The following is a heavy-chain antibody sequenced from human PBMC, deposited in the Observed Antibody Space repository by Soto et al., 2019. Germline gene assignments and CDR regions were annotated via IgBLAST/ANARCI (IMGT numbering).Heavy chain of an antibody. CDR1: GYTFASYG. Sequence: QVQLVQSGAEVKKPGASVKVSCKASGYTFASYGISWVRQAPGQGLEWMGWISAYNGNTNYAQKFQGRVTMTTDTFTRTAYMEVRSLRSDDTAVYYCAREWTCSSTSCPTYFSFGMDVWGQGTTVTVSS. J-gene: IGHJ6*02. D-gene: IGHD2-2*01. CDR2: ISAYNGNT. V-gene: IGHV1-18*01. CDR3: AREWTCSSTSCPTYFSFGMDV.